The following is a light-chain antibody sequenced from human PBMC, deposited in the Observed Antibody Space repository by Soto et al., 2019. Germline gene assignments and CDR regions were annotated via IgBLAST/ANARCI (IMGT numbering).Light chain of an antibody. CDR2: DAS. Sequence: DIQMTQSPPSLSASVGDRVTITCQASQDITIYLNWYQQRPGRAPTLLIYDASTLETGVPSRFSGSGSGTVFTFTIPSLQPEDIATYYCQHYENLPFTFGPGTKVAI. CDR1: QDITIY. V-gene: IGKV1-33*01. CDR3: QHYENLPFT. J-gene: IGKJ3*01.